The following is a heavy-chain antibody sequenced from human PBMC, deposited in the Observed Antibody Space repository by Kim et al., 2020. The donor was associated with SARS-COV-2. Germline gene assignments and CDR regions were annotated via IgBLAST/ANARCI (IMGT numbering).Heavy chain of an antibody. J-gene: IGHJ4*02. Sequence: GGSLRLSCAASGFSFFSHAMSWVRQAPGKGLEWVSSVSGSGGSTYYADYVKGRFTISRDNSKNTLYLQMNSLRAEDTAAYYCAKGIGARVGELSLPDYWGQGTLVTVSS. CDR2: VSGSGGST. D-gene: IGHD3-16*02. CDR3: AKGIGARVGELSLPDY. V-gene: IGHV3-23*01. CDR1: GFSFFSHA.